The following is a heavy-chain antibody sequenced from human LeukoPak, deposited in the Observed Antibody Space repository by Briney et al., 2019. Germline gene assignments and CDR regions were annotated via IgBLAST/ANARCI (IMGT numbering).Heavy chain of an antibody. D-gene: IGHD6-13*01. V-gene: IGHV1-24*01. CDR2: FDPEDGET. J-gene: IGHJ1*01. CDR3: ATVGSSWTQH. Sequence: GASVKVSCKVSGYTLTELCMHWLRQAPGKGLEWMGGFDPEDGETIYAQKFQGRVTMTEDTSTDTAYMELSSLRSEDTAVYYCATVGSSWTQHWGQGTLVTVSS. CDR1: GYTLTELC.